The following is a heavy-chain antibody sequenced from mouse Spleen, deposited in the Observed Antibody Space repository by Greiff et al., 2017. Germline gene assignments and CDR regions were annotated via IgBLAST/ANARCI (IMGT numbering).Heavy chain of an antibody. CDR2: IYIGNGYT. CDR1: GYTFTSYG. D-gene: IGHD2-10*02. CDR3: ARSEYGNYGWFAY. Sequence: EVQRVESGAELVRPGSSVKMSCKTSGYTFTSYGINWVKQRPGQGLEWIGYIYIGNGYTEYNEKFKGKATLTSDTSSSTAYMQLSSLTSEDSAIYFCARSEYGNYGWFAYWGQGTLVTVSA. V-gene: IGHV1-58*01. J-gene: IGHJ3*01.